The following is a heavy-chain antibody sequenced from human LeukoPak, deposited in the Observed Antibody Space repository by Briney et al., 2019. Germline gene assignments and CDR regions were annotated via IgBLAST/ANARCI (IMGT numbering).Heavy chain of an antibody. D-gene: IGHD3-10*02. CDR1: GFTFSGFG. J-gene: IGHJ4*02. CDR3: ARDVLDY. CDR2: IKQDGSEK. Sequence: PGKSLRLSCAASGFTFSGFGMHWVRQAPGKGLEWVANIKQDGSEKYYVDSVKGRFTISRDNAKNSLYLQMNSLRAEDTAVYYCARDVLDYWGQGTLVTVSS. V-gene: IGHV3-7*03.